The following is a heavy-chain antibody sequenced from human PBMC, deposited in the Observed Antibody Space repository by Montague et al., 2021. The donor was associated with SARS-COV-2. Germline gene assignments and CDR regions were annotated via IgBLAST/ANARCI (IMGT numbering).Heavy chain of an antibody. CDR2: IYYTGST. Sequence: SETLSLTCTVSGDSVSSSLYYWAWIRQAPGKGLVWIGSIYYTGSTYYSPTLKSRVTISVDKSKNPMSLQLTSVTAADTGMYCCAYTWNRGRFDYWGQGALVIVSS. CDR1: GDSVSSSLYY. CDR3: AYTWNRGRFDY. V-gene: IGHV4-39*01. D-gene: IGHD1/OR15-1a*01. J-gene: IGHJ4*02.